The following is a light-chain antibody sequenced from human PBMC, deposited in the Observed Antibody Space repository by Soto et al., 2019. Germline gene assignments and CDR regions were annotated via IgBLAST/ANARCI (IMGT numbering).Light chain of an antibody. V-gene: IGLV2-14*01. CDR1: SSDVGGYKF. CDR3: LSYTSANTRV. Sequence: QSALTQPASVSASPGQSITISCTGTSSDVGGYKFVSWYQHHPGKAPKLMIYEVNNRPSGVSNRFSGSKSCNTASLTISGLQPEDDADYYCLSYTSANTRVFGGGTKLTVL. J-gene: IGLJ3*02. CDR2: EVN.